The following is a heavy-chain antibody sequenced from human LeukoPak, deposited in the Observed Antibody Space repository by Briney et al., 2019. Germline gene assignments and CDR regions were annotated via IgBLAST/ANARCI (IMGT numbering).Heavy chain of an antibody. CDR3: ARGKFRAHGFSEYFDR. V-gene: IGHV4-34*01. CDR1: GGSSSGYY. J-gene: IGHJ4*02. CDR2: INHSGGT. D-gene: IGHD3-10*01. Sequence: PSETLSLTCAVYGGSSSGYYWSWIRQSPGKGLEWIAEINHSGGTNYNPSLRSRVTVFLDTSKNQFSLKLRSVTAADTAVYYCARGKFRAHGFSEYFDRWGQGTLVTVSS.